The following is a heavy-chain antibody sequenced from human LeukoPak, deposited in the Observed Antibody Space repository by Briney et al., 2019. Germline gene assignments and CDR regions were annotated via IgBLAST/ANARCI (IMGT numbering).Heavy chain of an antibody. CDR2: IYPGDSDT. J-gene: IGHJ6*03. CDR3: ARHGDIVATIPDYYMDV. Sequence: GESLKISCKGSGYSFTSYCIGWVRQMPGKGLEWMGIIYPGDSDTRYSPSFQGQVTISADKSISTAYLQWSSLKASDTAMYYCARHGDIVATIPDYYMDVWGKGTTVTVSS. V-gene: IGHV5-51*01. CDR1: GYSFTSYC. D-gene: IGHD5-12*01.